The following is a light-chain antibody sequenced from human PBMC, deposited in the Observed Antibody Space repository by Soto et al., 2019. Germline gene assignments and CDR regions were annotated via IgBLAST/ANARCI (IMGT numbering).Light chain of an antibody. J-gene: IGLJ1*01. CDR1: SSDVGGYNY. Sequence: SVLTXPASVSGSPGQSITISCTGTSSDVGGYNYVSWYQQHPGKAPKLIIYEVSDRPSGVSNRFSGSKSGNTASLTISRLQTEDEADYYCSSYTASSTLEVFGTGTKVTVL. CDR3: SSYTASSTLEV. CDR2: EVS. V-gene: IGLV2-14*01.